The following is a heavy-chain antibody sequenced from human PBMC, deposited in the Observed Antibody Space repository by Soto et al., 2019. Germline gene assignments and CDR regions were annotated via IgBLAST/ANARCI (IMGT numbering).Heavy chain of an antibody. CDR3: ATSDPDYYDSSGYYSG. D-gene: IGHD3-22*01. Sequence: SETLSLTCAVASCSISSSNWWSWVRQPPGKGLEWIGEIYHSGSTNYNPSLKSRVTISVDKSKNQFSLKLSSVTAADTAVYYCATSDPDYYDSSGYYSGWGQGTLVTVSS. CDR2: IYHSGST. CDR1: SCSISSSNW. V-gene: IGHV4-4*02. J-gene: IGHJ4*02.